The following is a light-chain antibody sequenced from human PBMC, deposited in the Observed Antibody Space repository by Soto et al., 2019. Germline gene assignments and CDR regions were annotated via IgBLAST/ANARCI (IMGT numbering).Light chain of an antibody. J-gene: IGKJ4*01. Sequence: AIRMTQSPSSLSASTGDRVTITCRASQAVSRYLAWYQQKPGKAPKLLIYAASTVQSGVPSRFSGSGFGTDFTLTINGLQSEDFATYYCQQYFSYPPLTFGGGTKVEI. CDR1: QAVSRY. CDR3: QQYFSYPPLT. V-gene: IGKV1-8*01. CDR2: AAS.